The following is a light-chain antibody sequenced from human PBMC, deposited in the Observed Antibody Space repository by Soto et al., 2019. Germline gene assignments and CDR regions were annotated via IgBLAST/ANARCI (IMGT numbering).Light chain of an antibody. CDR2: DAS. Sequence: EIVLTQSPATLSLSPGARDTLSCRASQSVSSYLAWYQQKPGQAPRLLIYDASNRATGIPARFSGSGSGTDFTLTISRLEPEDFAVYYCQQYGSSGTVGQGTKVDIK. V-gene: IGKV3-11*01. CDR1: QSVSSY. J-gene: IGKJ1*01. CDR3: QQYGSSGT.